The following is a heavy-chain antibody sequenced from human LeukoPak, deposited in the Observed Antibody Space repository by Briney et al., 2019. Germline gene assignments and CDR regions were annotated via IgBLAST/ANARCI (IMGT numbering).Heavy chain of an antibody. V-gene: IGHV3-21*01. CDR3: ARDYYDY. CDR2: ISSSRYI. CDR1: GFTFSIYS. Sequence: GGSLRLSCAASGFTFSIYSMNWVRQAPGKGLEWVSSISSSRYIYYTDSVKGRFTISRDDAKNSLYLQVNSLRAEDTAVYFCARDYYDYWGQGTLVTVSS. J-gene: IGHJ4*02.